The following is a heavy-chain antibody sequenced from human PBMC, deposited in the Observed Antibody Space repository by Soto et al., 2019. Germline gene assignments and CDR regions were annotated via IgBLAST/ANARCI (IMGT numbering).Heavy chain of an antibody. J-gene: IGHJ4*02. D-gene: IGHD6-6*01. Sequence: QVQLVQSGAEVKKPGASVKVSCKASGYTFTGYYMHWVRQAPGQGLEWMGWINPNSGGTTYAQKFQGWVTMTKDTSISTAYTEMSRLRSDDTAVYYFATGRIAARPTFDFWGQGTLVTVSS. CDR2: INPNSGGT. CDR3: ATGRIAARPTFDF. V-gene: IGHV1-2*04. CDR1: GYTFTGYY.